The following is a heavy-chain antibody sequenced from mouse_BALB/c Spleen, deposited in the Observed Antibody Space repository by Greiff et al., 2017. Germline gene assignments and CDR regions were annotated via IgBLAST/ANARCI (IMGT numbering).Heavy chain of an antibody. D-gene: IGHD2-3*01. CDR2: IYPGNSDT. V-gene: IGHV1-5*01. CDR1: GYTFTSYW. J-gene: IGHJ2*01. Sequence: EVQLQQSGTVLARPGASVKMSCKASGYTFTSYWMHWVKQRPGQGLEWIGAIYPGNSDTSYNQKFKGKAKLTAVTSTSTAYMELSSLTNEDSAVYYCTRSGYDGYYYFDYWGQGTTLTVSS. CDR3: TRSGYDGYYYFDY.